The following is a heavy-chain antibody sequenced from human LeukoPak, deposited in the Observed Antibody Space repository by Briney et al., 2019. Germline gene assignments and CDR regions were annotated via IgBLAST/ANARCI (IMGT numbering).Heavy chain of an antibody. J-gene: IGHJ3*02. Sequence: SETLSHTCTVSGGSISSYYWSWIRQPPGKGLEWIGYIYYSGSTNYNPSLKSRVTISVDTSKNQFSLKLSSVTAADTAVYYCARERVAAAEEAFDIWGQGIMVTVSS. V-gene: IGHV4-59*01. CDR3: ARERVAAAEEAFDI. CDR1: GGSISSYY. D-gene: IGHD6-13*01. CDR2: IYYSGST.